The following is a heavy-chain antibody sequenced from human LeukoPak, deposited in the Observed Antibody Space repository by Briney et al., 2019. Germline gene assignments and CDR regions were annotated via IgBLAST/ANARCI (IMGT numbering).Heavy chain of an antibody. CDR1: GRSISSYY. CDR3: ARSGGGSWKYCDY. Sequence: PSESLSLTCTVSGRSISSYYWSWLRQPPGKGPEWIGYIYYSGSTNYNPSLKSRVTISVDTSKNQFSLKLSSVTAADTAVYYCARSGGGSWKYCDYWGQGTLVTVSS. J-gene: IGHJ4*02. CDR2: IYYSGST. V-gene: IGHV4-59*01. D-gene: IGHD2-15*01.